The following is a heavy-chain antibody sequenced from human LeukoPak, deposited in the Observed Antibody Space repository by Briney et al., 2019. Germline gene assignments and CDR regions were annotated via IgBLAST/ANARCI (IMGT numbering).Heavy chain of an antibody. V-gene: IGHV4-59*01. Sequence: PSETLSLTCTVSGGSISSYYWSWIRQPPGKGLEWIGYIYYSGSTNYNPSLKSRVTISVDTSKNQFSLRLSSVTAADTAVYYCARDRTTYYYDSSGLDAFDIWGQGTMVTVSS. CDR2: IYYSGST. CDR3: ARDRTTYYYDSSGLDAFDI. J-gene: IGHJ3*02. D-gene: IGHD3-22*01. CDR1: GGSISSYY.